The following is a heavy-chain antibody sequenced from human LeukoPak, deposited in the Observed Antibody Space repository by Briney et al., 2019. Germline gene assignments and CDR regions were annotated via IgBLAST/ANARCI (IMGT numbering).Heavy chain of an antibody. CDR2: FDPEDGET. CDR3: ARDSRGSGSYYGWFDP. J-gene: IGHJ5*02. V-gene: IGHV1-24*01. Sequence: GASVKVSCKVSGYTLTELSMHWVRQAPGKGLEWMGGFDPEDGETIYAQKFQGRVTMTEDTSTDTAYMELSSLRSEDTAVYYCARDSRGSGSYYGWFDPWGQGTLVTVSS. CDR1: GYTLTELS. D-gene: IGHD3-10*01.